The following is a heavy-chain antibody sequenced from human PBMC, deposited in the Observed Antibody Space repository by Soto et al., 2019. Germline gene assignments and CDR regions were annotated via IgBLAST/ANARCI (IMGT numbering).Heavy chain of an antibody. CDR3: ARDLEGVITMVRGVLDY. CDR1: GFTFSSYG. D-gene: IGHD3-10*01. J-gene: IGHJ4*02. CDR2: IWYDGSNK. Sequence: GGSLRLSCAASGFTFSSYGMHWVRQAPGKGLEWVAVIWYDGSNKYYADSVKGRFTISRDNSKNTLYLQMNSLRAEDTAVYYCARDLEGVITMVRGVLDYWGQGTLVTVSS. V-gene: IGHV3-33*01.